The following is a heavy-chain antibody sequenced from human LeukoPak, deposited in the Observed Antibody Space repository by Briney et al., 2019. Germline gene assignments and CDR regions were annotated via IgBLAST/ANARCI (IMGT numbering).Heavy chain of an antibody. CDR2: INHSGST. CDR3: ARAGYYGSGSYAPNWFDP. Sequence: SETLSLTCAVYGGSFSGYYWSWIRQPPGKGLEWIGEINHSGSTNYNPSLKSRVTISVDTSKNQFSLKLSSVTAADTAVYYCARAGYYGSGSYAPNWFDPWGQGTLVTVSS. J-gene: IGHJ5*02. CDR1: GGSFSGYY. V-gene: IGHV4-34*01. D-gene: IGHD3-10*01.